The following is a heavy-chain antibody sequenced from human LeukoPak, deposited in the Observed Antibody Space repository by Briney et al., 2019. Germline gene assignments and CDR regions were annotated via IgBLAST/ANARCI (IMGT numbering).Heavy chain of an antibody. Sequence: PGGSLRLSCAASGFTFSSYAMSWVRQAPGKGLEWVSAISGSGGSTYYADSVKGRFTISRHNSKNTLYLQMNSLRAEDTAVYYCASQGMTTVTYYYYGMDVWGQGTTVTVSS. CDR3: ASQGMTTVTYYYYGMDV. V-gene: IGHV3-23*01. CDR2: ISGSGGST. CDR1: GFTFSSYA. D-gene: IGHD4-17*01. J-gene: IGHJ6*02.